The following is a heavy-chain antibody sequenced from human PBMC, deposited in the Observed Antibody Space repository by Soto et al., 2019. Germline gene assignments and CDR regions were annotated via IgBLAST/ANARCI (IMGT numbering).Heavy chain of an antibody. CDR2: ISSSSSTI. CDR1: GFTFSSYS. J-gene: IGHJ6*02. D-gene: IGHD4-4*01. V-gene: IGHV3-48*02. Sequence: GGSLRLSCAASGFTFSSYSMNWVRQAPGKGLEWVSYISSSSSTIYYADSVKGRFTISRDNAKNSLYLQMNSLRDEDTAVYYCARGVGTTVSYYGMDVWGQGTTVTVSS. CDR3: ARGVGTTVSYYGMDV.